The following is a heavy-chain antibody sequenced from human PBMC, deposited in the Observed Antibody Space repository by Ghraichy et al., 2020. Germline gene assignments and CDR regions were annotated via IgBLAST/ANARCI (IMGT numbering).Heavy chain of an antibody. J-gene: IGHJ6*02. Sequence: GGSLRLSCAASGFTLSRYRLKWVCPAPGKGLEWISFVSSSSNAIYYADSVKGRFTISRDNAKNSLFLQMNNLRAADTALYFCARGVGAVAGHYYHGLDVWGPGTTVTVSS. V-gene: IGHV3-48*04. CDR2: VSSSSNAI. D-gene: IGHD6-19*01. CDR1: GFTLSRYR. CDR3: ARGVGAVAGHYYHGLDV.